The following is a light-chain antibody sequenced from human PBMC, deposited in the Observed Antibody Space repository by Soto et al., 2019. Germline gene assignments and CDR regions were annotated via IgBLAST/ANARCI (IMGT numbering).Light chain of an antibody. Sequence: DIQMTQSPSTLSASVGDRVIITCRASQTVERWMAWYQQKPGKAPKLLISGVSTLERGVPSRFSGSGSATEFTLTISGLQPDDFATYYCQQYKDYVYTFGQGTKVDIK. J-gene: IGKJ2*01. CDR1: QTVERW. CDR3: QQYKDYVYT. CDR2: GVS. V-gene: IGKV1-5*01.